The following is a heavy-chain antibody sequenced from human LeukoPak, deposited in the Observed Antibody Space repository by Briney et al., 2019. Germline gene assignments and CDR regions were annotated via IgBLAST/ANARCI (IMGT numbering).Heavy chain of an antibody. D-gene: IGHD3-16*01. CDR1: GFTFSEYY. J-gene: IGHJ4*02. Sequence: GGSLRLSCSASGFTFSEYYMSWIRQAPGKGLEWVSLISSGSSYTNHADSVKGRFIISRDNTKNSVDLQMISLTAEDTAVYYCATGARAVMNTFDYWGQGTLVTVSS. CDR2: ISSGSSYT. CDR3: ATGARAVMNTFDY. V-gene: IGHV3-11*06.